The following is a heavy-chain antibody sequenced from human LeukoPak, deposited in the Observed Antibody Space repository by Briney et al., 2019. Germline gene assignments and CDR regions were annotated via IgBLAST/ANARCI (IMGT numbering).Heavy chain of an antibody. V-gene: IGHV1-2*02. CDR2: INPNSGAT. J-gene: IGHJ4*02. CDR3: ARDDSSNWSSDFDY. CDR1: GYIFTGYY. Sequence: GASVKVSCKASGYIFTGYYIQWVRQAPGQGLERMGWINPNSGATIYAQKFQGRVSMTRDSSITTVYMELNSLKSDDTAVYYCARDDSSNWSSDFDYWGQGTLVTVSS. D-gene: IGHD6-13*01.